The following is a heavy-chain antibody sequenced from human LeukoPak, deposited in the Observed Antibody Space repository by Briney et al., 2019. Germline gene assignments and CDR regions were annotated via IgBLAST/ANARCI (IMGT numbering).Heavy chain of an antibody. Sequence: PSEALSLTCTVSGGSVSSGNYYWSWIRQPPGKGLEWIGYIYYSGSTNYNPSLKSRVTISVDTSKNQFSLKLSSVTAADTAVYYCARDGDFWSGYYSPYYGMDVWGQGTRSPSP. V-gene: IGHV4-61*01. J-gene: IGHJ6*02. CDR1: GGSVSSGNYY. CDR2: IYYSGST. CDR3: ARDGDFWSGYYSPYYGMDV. D-gene: IGHD3-3*01.